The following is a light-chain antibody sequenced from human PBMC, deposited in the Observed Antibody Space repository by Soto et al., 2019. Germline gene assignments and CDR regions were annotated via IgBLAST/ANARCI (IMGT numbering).Light chain of an antibody. CDR2: DVS. Sequence: QSVLTQPASVSGSPGQSIIISCTGTSSDVGSYNYVSWYQHHPGKAPKFMIYDVSNRPSGVSNRFSGSKSGNTASLTISGLQAEDEAEYYCSTYTTSGTLVFGSGTKLTVL. CDR1: SSDVGSYNY. V-gene: IGLV2-14*03. CDR3: STYTTSGTLV. J-gene: IGLJ1*01.